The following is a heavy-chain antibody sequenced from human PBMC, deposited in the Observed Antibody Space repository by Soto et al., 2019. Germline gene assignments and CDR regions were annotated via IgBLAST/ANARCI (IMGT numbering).Heavy chain of an antibody. CDR1: GFIFSNYA. CDR3: VPRVIPGNTRGGFGP. D-gene: IGHD2-21*01. J-gene: IGHJ5*02. CDR2: VGASGATT. Sequence: WGSLRLSCAASGFIFSNYAMTWVRQAPGKGLEWVSIVGASGATTFYADSVKGRFTISRDNSKNTMYLEMNSLRAEDTAVYYCVPRVIPGNTRGGFGPWGQGTLVAGSS. V-gene: IGHV3-23*01.